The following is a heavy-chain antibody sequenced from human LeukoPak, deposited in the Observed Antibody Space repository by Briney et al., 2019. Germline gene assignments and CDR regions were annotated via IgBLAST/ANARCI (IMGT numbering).Heavy chain of an antibody. CDR2: INPNSGGT. CDR1: GYTFTGYY. J-gene: IGHJ3*02. CDR3: ASGIVVVPAAPAPDAFDI. Sequence: APVKVSCKASGYTFTGYYMHWVRQAPGQGLEWMGWINPNSGGTNYAQKFQGRVTMTRDTSISTAYMELSRLRSDDTAVYYCASGIVVVPAAPAPDAFDIWGQGTMVTVSS. V-gene: IGHV1-2*02. D-gene: IGHD2-2*01.